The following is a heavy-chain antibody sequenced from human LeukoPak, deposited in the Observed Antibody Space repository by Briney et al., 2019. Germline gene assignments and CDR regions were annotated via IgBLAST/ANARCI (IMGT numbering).Heavy chain of an antibody. CDR2: ISSSGTI. CDR1: GFTFSSYS. V-gene: IGHV3-48*02. D-gene: IGHD6-25*01. CDR3: ARDRAAYYFDY. Sequence: PGGSLRLSCAASGFTFSSYSMNWVRQAPGKGLEWVSYISSSGTIYYADSVKGRFTISRDNARNSLSLQMNRLRDEDTAVYYCARDRAAYYFDYWGQGTLVTVSS. J-gene: IGHJ4*02.